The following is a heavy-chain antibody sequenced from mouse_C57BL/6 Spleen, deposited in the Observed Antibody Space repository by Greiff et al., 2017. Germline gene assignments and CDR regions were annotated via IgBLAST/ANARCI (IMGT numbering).Heavy chain of an antibody. CDR3: ARPYDYDAYYFDY. V-gene: IGHV5-6*01. CDR2: ISSGGSYT. D-gene: IGHD2-4*01. Sequence: EVKLVESGGDLVKPGGSLKLSCAASGFTFSSYGMSWVRQTPDKRLEWVATISSGGSYTYYPDSVKGRFTISRDNAKNTLYLQMSSLKSEDTAMYYCARPYDYDAYYFDYWGQGTTLTVSS. CDR1: GFTFSSYG. J-gene: IGHJ2*01.